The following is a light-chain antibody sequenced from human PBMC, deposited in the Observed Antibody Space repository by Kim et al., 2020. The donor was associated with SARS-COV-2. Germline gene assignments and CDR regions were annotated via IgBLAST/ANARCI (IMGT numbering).Light chain of an antibody. J-gene: IGKJ4*01. CDR2: GAS. V-gene: IGKV3D-15*01. CDR1: HSVAGK. Sequence: SPRERPTLSCRASHSVAGKLAWYQQIPGQAPRLLIYGASVRATGIPARFSGSGSGTEFTLTIRSLQSEDFAVYYCQEYNSWPALSFGGGTKLDIK. CDR3: QEYNSWPALS.